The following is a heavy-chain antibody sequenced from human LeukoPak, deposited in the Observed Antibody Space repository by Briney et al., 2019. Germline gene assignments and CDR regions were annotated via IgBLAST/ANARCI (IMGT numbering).Heavy chain of an antibody. CDR1: GYSISSGYY. Sequence: PSETLSLTCAVSGYSISSGYYWDWIRQPPGKGLEWIGSIYHSGSTYYNPSLKSRVTISVDTSKNQFSLKLSSVTAADTAVYYCARESGSSDWFDPWGQGTLVTVSS. CDR3: ARESGSSDWFDP. J-gene: IGHJ5*02. D-gene: IGHD1-26*01. V-gene: IGHV4-38-2*02. CDR2: IYHSGST.